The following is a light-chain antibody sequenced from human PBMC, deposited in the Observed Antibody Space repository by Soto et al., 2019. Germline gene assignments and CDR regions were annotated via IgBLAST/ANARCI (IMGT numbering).Light chain of an antibody. J-gene: IGKJ4*01. Sequence: DIQMTQSPSSLSVSVGDRVTITCQANQDIKTFLHWYQQKPGKAPKVLIYGASYLEPGVPSRFSGTGSGTDFTFTISSLQPEDIATYYCQQYDSVPLTFGGGIKVDIK. CDR3: QQYDSVPLT. CDR1: QDIKTF. CDR2: GAS. V-gene: IGKV1-33*01.